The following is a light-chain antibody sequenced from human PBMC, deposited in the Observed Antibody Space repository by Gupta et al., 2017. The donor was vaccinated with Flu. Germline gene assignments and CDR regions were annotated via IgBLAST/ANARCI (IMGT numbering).Light chain of an antibody. CDR3: QQRYNWPLT. CDR2: DSS. CDR1: QSVGSY. J-gene: IGKJ4*01. V-gene: IGKV3-11*01. Sequence: EIVLTQSPATLSLSPGERATLSCRASQSVGSYLAWYRQKPGQAPRLLIYDSSNRANGISGRFSGSGSVTXFTLTIXSLEPEDFAVYYCQQRYNWPLTFGXGTKVEIK.